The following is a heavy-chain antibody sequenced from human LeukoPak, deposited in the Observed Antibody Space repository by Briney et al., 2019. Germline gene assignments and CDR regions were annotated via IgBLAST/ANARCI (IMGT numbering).Heavy chain of an antibody. D-gene: IGHD3-10*01. Sequence: PSETLSLTCTVSGGSISSSSYYWGWIRQPPGKGLEWIGSIYYSGSTYYNPSLKSRVTISVDTSKNQFSLKLSSVTAADTAVYYCAREDPNYYGSGSSFDYWGQGTLVTVSS. CDR3: AREDPNYYGSGSSFDY. CDR2: IYYSGST. V-gene: IGHV4-39*07. CDR1: GGSISSSSYY. J-gene: IGHJ4*02.